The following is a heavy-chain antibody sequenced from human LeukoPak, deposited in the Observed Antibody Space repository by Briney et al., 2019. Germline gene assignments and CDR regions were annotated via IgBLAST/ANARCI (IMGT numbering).Heavy chain of an antibody. J-gene: IGHJ6*02. Sequence: GGSLRLSCAASGFTFSTYWMSWVRQAPGKGLEWVANIKHDGSDKKYVDSVKGRFTISRDNAKRSLYLQMNSLRAEDMAVYYCARKMNIVGAQGWGYGLDVWGHGTTVTVSS. CDR1: GFTFSTYW. V-gene: IGHV3-7*05. D-gene: IGHD1-26*01. CDR3: ARKMNIVGAQGWGYGLDV. CDR2: IKHDGSDK.